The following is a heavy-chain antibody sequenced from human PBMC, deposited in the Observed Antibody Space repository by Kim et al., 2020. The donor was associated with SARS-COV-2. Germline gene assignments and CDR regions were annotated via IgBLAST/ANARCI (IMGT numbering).Heavy chain of an antibody. V-gene: IGHV3-7*01. CDR1: GFTFSSYW. CDR3: ARETNDYGDYPLFNYFDY. D-gene: IGHD4-17*01. J-gene: IGHJ4*02. CDR2: IKQDGSEK. Sequence: GGSLRLSCAASGFTFSSYWMSWVRQAPGKGLEWVANIKQDGSEKYYVDSVKGRFTISRDNAKNSLYLQMNSLRAEDTAVYYCARETNDYGDYPLFNYFDYWGQGTLVTVSS.